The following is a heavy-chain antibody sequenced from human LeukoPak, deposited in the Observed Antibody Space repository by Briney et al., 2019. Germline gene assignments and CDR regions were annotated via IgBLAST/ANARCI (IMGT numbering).Heavy chain of an antibody. V-gene: IGHV3-23*01. CDR2: ISGSGGST. J-gene: IGHJ4*02. CDR3: AKSITMIVVVKGYFDY. D-gene: IGHD3-22*01. Sequence: GGSLRLPCAASGFTFSSYAMSWVRQAPGKGLEWVSAISGSGGSTYYADSVKGRFTISRDNSKNTLYLQVNSLRAEDTAVYYCAKSITMIVVVKGYFDYWGQGTLVTVSS. CDR1: GFTFSSYA.